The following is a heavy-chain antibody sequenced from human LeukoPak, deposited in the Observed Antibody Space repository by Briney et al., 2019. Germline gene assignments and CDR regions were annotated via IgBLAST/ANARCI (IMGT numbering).Heavy chain of an antibody. CDR3: ARHVAAAGDRIDY. CDR1: GGSIISSSFY. V-gene: IGHV4-39*01. D-gene: IGHD6-13*01. CDR2: IYYSGST. Sequence: ETLSLTCTVSGGSIISSSFYWGWIRQPPGKGLEWIGYIYYSGSTYYNPSFKSRVTISVDTSKNQFSLKLSSVTAADTAVYYCARHVAAAGDRIDYWGQGTLVTVSS. J-gene: IGHJ4*02.